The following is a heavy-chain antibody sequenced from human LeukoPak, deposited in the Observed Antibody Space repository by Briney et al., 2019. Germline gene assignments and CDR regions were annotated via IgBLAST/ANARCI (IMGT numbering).Heavy chain of an antibody. CDR1: GFTFSSYG. CDR2: IWYDGSNK. D-gene: IGHD3-3*01. Sequence: GGSLRLSCAASGFTFSSYGMHWVRQAPGKGLEWVAVIWYDGSNKYYVDSVKGRFTISRDNSKSTLYLQMNSLRAEDTAVYYCAKDLSPNYDFWSGYAFDYWGQGTLVTVSS. J-gene: IGHJ4*02. CDR3: AKDLSPNYDFWSGYAFDY. V-gene: IGHV3-33*06.